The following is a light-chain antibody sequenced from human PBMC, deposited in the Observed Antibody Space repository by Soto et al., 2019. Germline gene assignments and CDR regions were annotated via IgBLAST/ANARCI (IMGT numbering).Light chain of an antibody. CDR3: SSFRSGSTL. Sequence: QSALTQPASVSGSPGQSITISCTGTSSDVGGYSYVSWYQQHPGKTPKLMIYEVSNRPSGVSHRFSGSKSGNTASLTISGLQAEDEADYYCSSFRSGSTLFGTGTKLTVL. V-gene: IGLV2-14*01. CDR1: SSDVGGYSY. CDR2: EVS. J-gene: IGLJ1*01.